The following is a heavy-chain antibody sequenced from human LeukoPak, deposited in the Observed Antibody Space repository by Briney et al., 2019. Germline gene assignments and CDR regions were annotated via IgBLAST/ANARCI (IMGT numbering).Heavy chain of an antibody. CDR1: GFIFSSIA. CDR3: AKDLGRYRNNFFDY. J-gene: IGHJ4*02. Sequence: GGSLRLSCAASGFIFSSIAMSWVRQAPDKGLEWVSTISGSGGGTYYAGSVKGRFNNSRDDSKNTLYLQMNSLRADDTAVYYCAKDLGRYRNNFFDYWGQGNLVTVSS. V-gene: IGHV3-23*01. D-gene: IGHD1-26*01. CDR2: ISGSGGGT.